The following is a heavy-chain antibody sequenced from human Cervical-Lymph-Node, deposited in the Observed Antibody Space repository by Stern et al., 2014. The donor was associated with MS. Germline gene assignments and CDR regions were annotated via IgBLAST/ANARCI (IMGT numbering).Heavy chain of an antibody. CDR2: LDWDGDK. Sequence: ESGPTLVKPTQTLTLTCTFSGFSLSTTGMCLSWIRQPPGKALEWRALLDWDGDKYYSIALKTRLTISKDTSKNQVVLTMTNMAPLDTATYFCVRAREGYYFDYWGQGIPVTVSS. CDR3: VRAREGYYFDY. V-gene: IGHV2-70*01. CDR1: GFSLSTTGMC. D-gene: IGHD2-21*01. J-gene: IGHJ4*02.